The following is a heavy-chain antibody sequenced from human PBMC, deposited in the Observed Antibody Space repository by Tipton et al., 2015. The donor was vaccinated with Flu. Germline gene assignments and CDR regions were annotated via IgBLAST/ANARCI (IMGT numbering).Heavy chain of an antibody. V-gene: IGHV3-9*01. D-gene: IGHD6-13*01. Sequence: SLRLSCAASGFTFDDYAMHWVRQAPGKGLEWVSGISWNSGSIGYADSVKGRFTISRDNAKNSLYLQMNSLRAEDTALYYCAKDRSSSWYGAGAAFDYWGQGTLVTVSS. CDR2: ISWNSGSI. CDR3: AKDRSSSWYGAGAAFDY. CDR1: GFTFDDYA. J-gene: IGHJ4*02.